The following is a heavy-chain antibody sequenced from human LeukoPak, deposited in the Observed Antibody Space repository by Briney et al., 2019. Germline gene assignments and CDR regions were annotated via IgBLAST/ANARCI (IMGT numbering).Heavy chain of an antibody. CDR2: ISSSSSTI. D-gene: IGHD6-13*01. V-gene: IGHV3-48*01. CDR3: AKDLWTLNIAGAVFDY. J-gene: IGHJ4*02. CDR1: GFTFSSYS. Sequence: GGSLRLSCAASGFTFSSYSMNWVRQAPGKGLEWVSYISSSSSTIYYADSVKGRFTISRDNSKRTLYLQMNSLRAEDTAVYYCAKDLWTLNIAGAVFDYWGQGTLVTVSS.